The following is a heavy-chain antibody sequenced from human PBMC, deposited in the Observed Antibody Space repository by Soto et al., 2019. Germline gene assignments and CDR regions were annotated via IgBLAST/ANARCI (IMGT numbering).Heavy chain of an antibody. Sequence: KTXETLCLTCAVYGESFSNHYWTWIRQSPGKGLEWVGEINYSGSTRYNWSLGSRVTISVDTSKNQFSLMVTSVTAEETAVYYCARGVVYRDVGLAYGMDVWGQGNTVTVSS. CDR3: ARGVVYRDVGLAYGMDV. CDR1: GESFSNHY. D-gene: IGHD3-22*01. J-gene: IGHJ6*02. CDR2: INYSGST. V-gene: IGHV4-34*01.